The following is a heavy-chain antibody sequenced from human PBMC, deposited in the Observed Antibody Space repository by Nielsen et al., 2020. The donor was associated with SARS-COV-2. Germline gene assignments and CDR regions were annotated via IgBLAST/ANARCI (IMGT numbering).Heavy chain of an antibody. CDR3: ARQSSSWYRPFDY. Sequence: GESLKISCKCSGYSFTSYWIGWVRQLPGKVLEWMGIIYPGDSDNRYSPSFQGQVTISADKSISTAYLQWSSLKASDTAMYYCARQSSSWYRPFDYWGQGTLVTVSS. CDR2: IYPGDSDN. V-gene: IGHV5-51*01. J-gene: IGHJ4*02. CDR1: GYSFTSYW. D-gene: IGHD6-13*01.